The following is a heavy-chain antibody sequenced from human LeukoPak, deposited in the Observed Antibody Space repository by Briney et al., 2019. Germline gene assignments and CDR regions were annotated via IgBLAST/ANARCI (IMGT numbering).Heavy chain of an antibody. Sequence: ASVKVSCKASGYTFTSYAMNWVRQAPGQGLEWMGWIIPIFGTANYAQKFQGRVTITADKSTSTAYMELSSLRSEDTAVYYCARGTRGTTGTTRWFDPWGQGTLVTVSS. D-gene: IGHD1-1*01. J-gene: IGHJ5*02. CDR3: ARGTRGTTGTTRWFDP. CDR2: IIPIFGTA. V-gene: IGHV1-69*06. CDR1: GYTFTSYA.